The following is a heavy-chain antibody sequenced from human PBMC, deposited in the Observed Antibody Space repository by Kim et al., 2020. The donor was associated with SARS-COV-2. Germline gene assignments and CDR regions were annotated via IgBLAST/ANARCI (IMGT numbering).Heavy chain of an antibody. Sequence: LKGRVTIPVDTSKNQFSLKLSSVTAADTAVYYCARVRVVVVAAYRGGMDVWGQGTTVTVSS. CDR3: ARVRVVVVAAYRGGMDV. V-gene: IGHV4-34*01. D-gene: IGHD2-15*01. J-gene: IGHJ6*02.